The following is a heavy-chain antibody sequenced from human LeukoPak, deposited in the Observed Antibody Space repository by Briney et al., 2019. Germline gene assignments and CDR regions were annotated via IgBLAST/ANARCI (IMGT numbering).Heavy chain of an antibody. CDR3: ARVVFNYYDSRRGNWFDP. CDR1: GGSISSSSAF. Sequence: PSETLSLTCTVSGGSISSSSAFWGWIRQPPGKGLEWIGSIYYSGTTYTNPSLKSRVTISVDTSKNQFSLKLSSVTAADTAVYYCARVVFNYYDSRRGNWFDPWGQGTLVTVSS. CDR2: IYYSGTT. V-gene: IGHV4-39*01. J-gene: IGHJ5*02. D-gene: IGHD3-22*01.